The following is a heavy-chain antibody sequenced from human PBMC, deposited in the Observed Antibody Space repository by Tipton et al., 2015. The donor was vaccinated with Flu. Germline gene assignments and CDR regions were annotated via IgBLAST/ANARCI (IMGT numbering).Heavy chain of an antibody. CDR2: INHSGST. Sequence: TLSLTCAVYGGSFSGYYWSWIRQPPGKGLEWIGEINHSGSTNYNPSLKSRVTISVDTSKNQFSLKLRSVTAADTAVYYCARGYYGSGAWGQGKLVTVSS. CDR3: ARGYYGSGA. D-gene: IGHD3-10*01. V-gene: IGHV4-34*01. J-gene: IGHJ4*02. CDR1: GGSFSGYY.